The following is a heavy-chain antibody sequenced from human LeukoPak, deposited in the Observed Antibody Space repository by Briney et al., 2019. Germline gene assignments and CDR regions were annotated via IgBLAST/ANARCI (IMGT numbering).Heavy chain of an antibody. CDR1: GYSISSGYY. CDR3: ARVIMGPWDAFDI. Sequence: SETLSLTCTVSGYSISSGYYWGWIRQPPGKGLEWIGSIYHSGSTYYNPSLKSRVTISVDTSKNQFSLKLSSVTAADTAVYYCARVIMGPWDAFDIWGQGTMVTVSS. CDR2: IYHSGST. J-gene: IGHJ3*02. V-gene: IGHV4-38-2*02. D-gene: IGHD3-10*01.